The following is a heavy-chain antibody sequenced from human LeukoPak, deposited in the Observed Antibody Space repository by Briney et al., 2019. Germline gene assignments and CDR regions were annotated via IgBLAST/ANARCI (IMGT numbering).Heavy chain of an antibody. CDR1: GGSFSGYY. V-gene: IGHV4-34*01. CDR3: ARGELRKNYYYYYGMDV. CDR2: INHSGST. D-gene: IGHD1-7*01. Sequence: SETLSLTCAVYGGSFSGYYWSWMRQRPGKGLEWIGEINHSGSTNYNPSLKSRVTISVDTSKNQFSLKLSSVTAADTAVYYCARGELRKNYYYYYGMDVWGQGTTVTVSS. J-gene: IGHJ6*02.